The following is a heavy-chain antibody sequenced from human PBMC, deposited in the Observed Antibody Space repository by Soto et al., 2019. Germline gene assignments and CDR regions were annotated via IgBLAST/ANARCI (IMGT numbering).Heavy chain of an antibody. CDR3: ARAGTTVTTLWRAFDI. V-gene: IGHV4-4*07. J-gene: IGHJ3*02. Sequence: SETLSLTSTVSGGSISSYYWSWIRQPAGKGLEWIGRIYTSGSTNYNPSLKSRVTMSVDTSKNQFSLKLSSVTAADTAVYYCARAGTTVTTLWRAFDIWGQGTMVTVSS. CDR1: GGSISSYY. D-gene: IGHD4-17*01. CDR2: IYTSGST.